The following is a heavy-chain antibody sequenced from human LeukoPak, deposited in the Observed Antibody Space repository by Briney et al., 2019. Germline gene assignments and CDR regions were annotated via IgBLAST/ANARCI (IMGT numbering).Heavy chain of an antibody. CDR3: ARDIGSGYSYGLYNWLDP. CDR1: GYTFTGYY. Sequence: ASVKVSCKASGYTFTGYYMHWVRQAPGQGLEWMGWINPNAGGTNYAQKFQGRVTMTSDTSITTAYMELSRLRSDDTAVYYCARDIGSGYSYGLYNWLDPWGQGTLVTVSS. D-gene: IGHD5-18*01. J-gene: IGHJ5*02. V-gene: IGHV1-2*02. CDR2: INPNAGGT.